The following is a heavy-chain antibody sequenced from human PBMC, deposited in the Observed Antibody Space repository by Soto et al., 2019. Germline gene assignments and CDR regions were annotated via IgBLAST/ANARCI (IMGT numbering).Heavy chain of an antibody. CDR3: VHTGYSYDPFGY. D-gene: IGHD5-18*01. CDR1: GFSLTTYGVG. Sequence: ESGPTLVNPTHTLTLTCTFSGFSLTTYGVGVGWIRQPPGKALEWLALIFWNDDERYSPSLKSRLTITKDTSKNQVALTMSNMDPVDTDTYYCVHTGYSYDPFGYWGRGTLVTVSS. CDR2: IFWNDDE. J-gene: IGHJ4*02. V-gene: IGHV2-5*01.